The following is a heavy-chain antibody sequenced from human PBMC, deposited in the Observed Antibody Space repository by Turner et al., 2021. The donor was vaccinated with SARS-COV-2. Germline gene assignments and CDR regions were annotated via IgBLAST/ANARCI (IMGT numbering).Heavy chain of an antibody. D-gene: IGHD3-10*01. CDR2: IYYSGST. CDR3: ARRSEGYYGSGSHWFDP. CDR1: GGSISSSPYY. V-gene: IGHV4-39*01. Sequence: QLQLQESGPGLVKPSETLSLTCTVSGGSISSSPYYWGWIRQPPGKVLEWIGSIYYSGSTYYNPSLKSRFTISVDTSKNQFSLKLSSVTAADTAVYYCARRSEGYYGSGSHWFDPWGQGTLVTVSS. J-gene: IGHJ5*02.